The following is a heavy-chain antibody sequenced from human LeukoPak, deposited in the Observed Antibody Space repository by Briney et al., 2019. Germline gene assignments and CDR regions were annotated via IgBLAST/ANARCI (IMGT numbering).Heavy chain of an antibody. J-gene: IGHJ4*02. CDR3: ARDISTRASHYGSDY. CDR2: IIPILGIA. Sequence: GASVKVSCKASGGTFSSYAISWVRQAPGQGLEWMGRIIPILGIANYAQKFQGRVTITADKSTSTAYMELSSLRSEDTAVYYCARDISTRASHYGSDYWGQGTLVTVSS. D-gene: IGHD3-10*01. CDR1: GGTFSSYA. V-gene: IGHV1-69*04.